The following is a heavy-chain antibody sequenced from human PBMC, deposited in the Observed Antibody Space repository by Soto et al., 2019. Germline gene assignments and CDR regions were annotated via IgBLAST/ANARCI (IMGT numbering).Heavy chain of an antibody. V-gene: IGHV3-11*01. CDR1: GFSLRDYY. CDR3: ARDHRSADF. J-gene: IGHJ4*02. D-gene: IGHD3-3*01. CDR2: INPGGDVI. Sequence: PGGSLSLSCAASGFSLRDYYMTRIRQAPGKGLELLSYINPGGDVIKYAASVKRRFTISRDNAKNSLYLHMNNLRADDTAVYYCARDHRSADFWGQGTLVTVSS.